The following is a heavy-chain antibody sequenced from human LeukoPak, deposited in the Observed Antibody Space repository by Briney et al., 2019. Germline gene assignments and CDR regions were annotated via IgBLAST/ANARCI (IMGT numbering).Heavy chain of an antibody. V-gene: IGHV3-20*04. CDR3: ARGRGYSYGSEVDY. D-gene: IGHD5-18*01. CDR2: INWNGGST. J-gene: IGHJ4*02. Sequence: GGSLRLSCEASGFILSRYSMNWVRQAPGKGLEWVSGINWNGGSTGYADSVKGRFTISRDNAKNSLYLQMNSLRAEDTALYYCARGRGYSYGSEVDYWGQGTLVTVSS. CDR1: GFILSRYS.